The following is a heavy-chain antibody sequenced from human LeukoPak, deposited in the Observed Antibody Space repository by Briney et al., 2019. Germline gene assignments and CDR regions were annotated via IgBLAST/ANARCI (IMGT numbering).Heavy chain of an antibody. Sequence: GGPLRLSCVASGFTFSSFAMTWVRQAPGNGLEWLSGISGSGGSTYYADAVKGRFTISRDNAKNSLYLQMNSLRAEDTAVYYCARVMLWGQGTLVTVSS. V-gene: IGHV3-23*01. D-gene: IGHD3-16*01. CDR2: ISGSGGST. CDR3: ARVML. J-gene: IGHJ4*02. CDR1: GFTFSSFA.